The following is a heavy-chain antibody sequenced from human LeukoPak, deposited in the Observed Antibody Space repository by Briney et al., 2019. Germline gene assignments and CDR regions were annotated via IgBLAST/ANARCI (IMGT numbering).Heavy chain of an antibody. CDR2: INPNSGGT. D-gene: IGHD3-22*01. Sequence: ASVKVSCKASGYTFTGYYMHWVRQAPGQGLERMGWINPNSGGTNYAQKFQGRVTMTRDTSISTAYMELSRLRSDDTAVYYCASSYDSSGYYLRSDAFDIWGQGTMVTVSS. CDR1: GYTFTGYY. V-gene: IGHV1-2*02. CDR3: ASSYDSSGYYLRSDAFDI. J-gene: IGHJ3*02.